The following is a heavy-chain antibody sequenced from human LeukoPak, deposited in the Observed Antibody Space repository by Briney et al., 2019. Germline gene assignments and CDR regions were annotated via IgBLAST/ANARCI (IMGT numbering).Heavy chain of an antibody. D-gene: IGHD2-21*02. J-gene: IGHJ4*02. CDR2: IYYSGST. CDR3: ATEPQCGAACYSNY. CDR1: GGSISSYY. Sequence: SETLSLTCTVSGGSISSYYWSGIGQPPGKGVDGMGYIYYSGSTNYNPSLRHRFTISVDTSKNHFSLELSSVPAPHTAVSYCATEPQCGAACYSNYWGQGTLVTVSS. V-gene: IGHV4-59*01.